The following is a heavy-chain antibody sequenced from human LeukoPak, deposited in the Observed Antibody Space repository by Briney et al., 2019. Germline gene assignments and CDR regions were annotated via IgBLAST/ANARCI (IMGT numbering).Heavy chain of an antibody. Sequence: ASVKVSFMASGYTFTSYGISWVRQAPGQGLEWMGWISAYNGNTKYAQKVQGRVTMTTDTSTSTAYMELRSLGSDDTAVYYCARDRPDYYDSSAYLRGLYSAFGYWGQGTLVTVSS. CDR2: ISAYNGNT. J-gene: IGHJ4*02. D-gene: IGHD3-22*01. CDR3: ARDRPDYYDSSAYLRGLYSAFGY. CDR1: GYTFTSYG. V-gene: IGHV1-18*01.